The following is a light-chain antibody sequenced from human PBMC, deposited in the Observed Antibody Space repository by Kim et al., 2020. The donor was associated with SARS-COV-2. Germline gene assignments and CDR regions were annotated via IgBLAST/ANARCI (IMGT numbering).Light chain of an antibody. CDR1: SSNIGSNT. V-gene: IGLV1-44*01. J-gene: IGLJ2*01. Sequence: GQGVTISCSGSSSNIGSNTVNWYQQLPGTAPKLLIHTKNQRPSGVPDRFSGSKSGTSASLAISGLQSEDEADYYCAAWDDSLNGVVFGGGTKLTVL. CDR2: TKN. CDR3: AAWDDSLNGVV.